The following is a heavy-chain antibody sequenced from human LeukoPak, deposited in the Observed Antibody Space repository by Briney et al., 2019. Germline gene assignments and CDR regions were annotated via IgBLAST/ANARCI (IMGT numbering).Heavy chain of an antibody. CDR3: ARGDGYNLGIRVWFDP. D-gene: IGHD5-24*01. CDR2: INPNSGGT. V-gene: IGHV1-2*02. CDR1: GYTFTGYY. Sequence: GASVKVSCKASGYTFTGYYMHWVRQAPGQGLEWMGWINPNSGGTNYAQKFQGRVTMTRDTSISTAYMELSRLRSDDTAVYYCARGDGYNLGIRVWFDPWGQGTLVTVSS. J-gene: IGHJ5*02.